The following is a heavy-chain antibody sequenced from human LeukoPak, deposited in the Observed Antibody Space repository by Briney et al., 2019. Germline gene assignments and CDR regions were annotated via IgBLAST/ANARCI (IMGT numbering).Heavy chain of an antibody. Sequence: SETLSLTCAVSGGSISSGGYSWSWSRQPPGKGLEWIGYIYHSGSTYYNPSLKSRVTISVDTSKNQFSLKLSSVTAADTAVYYCARGSGSYSPYYYYYGMDVWGQGTTVTVSS. V-gene: IGHV4-30-2*01. CDR2: IYHSGST. J-gene: IGHJ6*02. CDR1: GGSISSGGYS. CDR3: ARGSGSYSPYYYYYGMDV. D-gene: IGHD3-10*01.